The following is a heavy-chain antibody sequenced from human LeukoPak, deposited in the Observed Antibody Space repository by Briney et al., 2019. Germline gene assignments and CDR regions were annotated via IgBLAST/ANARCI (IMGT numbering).Heavy chain of an antibody. V-gene: IGHV3-43*02. CDR1: GFTFDDYA. D-gene: IGHD6-13*01. CDR2: VSGGGGST. Sequence: GGSLRLSCAASGFTFDDYAMHWVRQAPGKGLEWVSLVSGGGGSTYYADSVKGRFTISRDNSKNSLYLQMNSLRTEDTALYYCAKDVATAAGTFYWGQGTLVTVSS. CDR3: AKDVATAAGTFY. J-gene: IGHJ4*02.